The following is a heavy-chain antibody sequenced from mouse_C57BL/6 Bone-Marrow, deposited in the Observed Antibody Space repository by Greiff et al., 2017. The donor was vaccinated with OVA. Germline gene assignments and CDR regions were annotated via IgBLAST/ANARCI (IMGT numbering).Heavy chain of an antibody. J-gene: IGHJ2*01. CDR2: IRSKSSNYAT. D-gene: IGHD2-3*01. V-gene: IGHV10-3*01. Sequence: EVKLEESGGGLVQPGGSMKLSCVASGFTFSNYWMNWVRQSPEKGLEWVARIRSKSSNYATYYADSVKDRFTISRDDSQSMLYLQMNNLKTEDTAMYYCVRDGRGWSAYFDYWGQGTTLTVSS. CDR1: GFTFSNYW. CDR3: VRDGRGWSAYFDY.